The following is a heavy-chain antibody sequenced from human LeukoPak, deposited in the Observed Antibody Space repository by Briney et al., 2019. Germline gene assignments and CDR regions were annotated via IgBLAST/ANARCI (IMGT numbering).Heavy chain of an antibody. J-gene: IGHJ5*02. D-gene: IGHD3-22*01. CDR3: ASTMIVDHLGLFDP. CDR1: GFTLTGYY. V-gene: IGHV1-2*02. Sequence: ASVKFSCKASGFTLTGYYMHWVRQAPGQGLEWVGWLNRKSGDTNYAHMLQPRDNMTRHTYISTLYMELHRLSSDHPDVYYCASTMIVDHLGLFDPRGQGTLVGV. CDR2: LNRKSGDT.